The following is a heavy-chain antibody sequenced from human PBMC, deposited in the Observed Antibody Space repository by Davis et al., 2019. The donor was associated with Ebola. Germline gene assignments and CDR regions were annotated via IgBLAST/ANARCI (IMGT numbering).Heavy chain of an antibody. CDR1: GFSLSDHS. V-gene: IGHV3-49*04. J-gene: IGHJ4*02. D-gene: IGHD2-21*02. CDR2: IARKPFDEIT. CDR3: TRHQGMTLDY. Sequence: PGGSLRLSCTASGFSLSDHSVSWVRQAPGKGLEWLGFIARKPFDEITQYAASVKDRFTISRDDSKGTAYLQIASLKTEDTATYYCTRHQGMTLDYWGRGTLVTVSS.